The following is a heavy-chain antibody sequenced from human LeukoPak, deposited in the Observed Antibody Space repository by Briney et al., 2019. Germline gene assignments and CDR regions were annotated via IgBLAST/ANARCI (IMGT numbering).Heavy chain of an antibody. CDR3: ARFTMTRSWFDP. CDR2: INAGNGNT. D-gene: IGHD3-22*01. J-gene: IGHJ5*02. V-gene: IGHV1-3*01. CDR1: GYTFTTYS. Sequence: SVKVSCKASGYTFTTYSMHWVRQAPAQRLEWMGWINAGNGNTKYSQKFQGGVTITRDTSASNAYMELSSLRSEDTAIYYCARFTMTRSWFDPWGQGTLVTVSS.